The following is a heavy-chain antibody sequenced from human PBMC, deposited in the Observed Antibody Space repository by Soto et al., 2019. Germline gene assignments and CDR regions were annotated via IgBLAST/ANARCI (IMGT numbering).Heavy chain of an antibody. CDR2: ISSSSSTI. Sequence: GSLRLSCAASGFTFSSYSMNWVRQAPGKGLEWVSYISSSSSTIYYADSVKGRFTISRDNSKNTLYLQMNSLRAEDTAVYYCARNIVAAATDYYGMDVWGQGTAVTVSS. V-gene: IGHV3-48*01. J-gene: IGHJ6*02. CDR1: GFTFSSYS. CDR3: ARNIVAAATDYYGMDV. D-gene: IGHD2-2*01.